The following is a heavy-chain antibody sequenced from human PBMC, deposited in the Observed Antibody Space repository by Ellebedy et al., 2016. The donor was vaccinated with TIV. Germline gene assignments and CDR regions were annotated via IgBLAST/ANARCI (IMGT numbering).Heavy chain of an antibody. D-gene: IGHD3-3*01. CDR2: IIPIFGTA. CDR3: ARGSGYHDAFDI. CDR1: GGTFSSYA. V-gene: IGHV1-69*13. Sequence: AASVKVSCKASGGTFSSYAISWVRQAPGQGLEWMGGIIPIFGTANYAQKFQGRVTITADESTSTAYMELSSLRSEDTAVYYCARGSGYHDAFDIWGQGTMVTVSS. J-gene: IGHJ3*02.